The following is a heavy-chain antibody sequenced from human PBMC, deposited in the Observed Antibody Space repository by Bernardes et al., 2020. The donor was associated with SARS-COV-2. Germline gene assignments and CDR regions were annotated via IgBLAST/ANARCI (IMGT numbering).Heavy chain of an antibody. CDR2: IYHSGST. V-gene: IGHV4-38-2*02. CDR1: GYSISSGYY. CDR3: ARDSVPTPGRVVTTNWFDP. D-gene: IGHD2-15*01. Sequence: SETLSLTCAVSGYSISSGYYWGWIRQPPGKGLEWIGSIYHSGSTYYNPSLKSRVTISVDTSKNQFSLKLSSVTAADTAVYYCARDSVPTPGRVVTTNWFDPWGQGTLVTVSS. J-gene: IGHJ5*02.